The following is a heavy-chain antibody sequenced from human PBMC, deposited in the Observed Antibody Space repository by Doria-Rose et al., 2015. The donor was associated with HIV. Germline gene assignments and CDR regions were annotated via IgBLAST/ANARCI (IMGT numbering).Heavy chain of an antibody. V-gene: IGHV3-21*01. CDR3: ATGVTLDY. CDR1: GFTFSSHR. D-gene: IGHD3-10*01. Sequence: VQLVESGGGLVRPGGSLRLSCATSGFTFSSHRINWVRQAPGKGLEWVSSISSTSAYINYADSVRGRFTISRDNAGNSLYLQVDSLRAEDTAIYYCATGVTLDYWGQGTLVTVSS. J-gene: IGHJ4*02. CDR2: ISSTSAYI.